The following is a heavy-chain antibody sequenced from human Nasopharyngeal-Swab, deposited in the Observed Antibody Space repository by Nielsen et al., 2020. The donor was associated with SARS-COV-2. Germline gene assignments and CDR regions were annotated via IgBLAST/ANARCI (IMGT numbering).Heavy chain of an antibody. CDR3: ARALYSSGWYLDY. D-gene: IGHD6-19*01. V-gene: IGHV3-74*01. Sequence: GGSLRLSCAASGFTFSSYWMHWVRQAPGKGLVWVSRINSDGSSTGYADSVKGRFTISRDNAKNTLYLQMNSLRAEDTAVYYCARALYSSGWYLDYWGQGTLVTVSS. J-gene: IGHJ4*02. CDR2: INSDGSST. CDR1: GFTFSSYW.